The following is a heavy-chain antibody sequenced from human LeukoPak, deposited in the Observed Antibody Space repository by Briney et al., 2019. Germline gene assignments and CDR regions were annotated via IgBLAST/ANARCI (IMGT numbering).Heavy chain of an antibody. Sequence: GGSLILSCAASGFTFSSVWMHWVRQAPGKGLEWVANIKEDGSEKYYVDSVRGRFTVSRDNAKNSLFLQMNSLTAEDTAVYYCARDWGGLDYWGQGTLVTVSS. D-gene: IGHD3-16*01. J-gene: IGHJ4*02. CDR1: GFTFSSVW. V-gene: IGHV3-7*01. CDR3: ARDWGGLDY. CDR2: IKEDGSEK.